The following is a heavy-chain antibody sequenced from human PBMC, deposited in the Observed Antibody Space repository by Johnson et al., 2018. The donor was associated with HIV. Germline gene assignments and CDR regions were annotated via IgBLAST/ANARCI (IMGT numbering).Heavy chain of an antibody. D-gene: IGHD3-22*01. CDR2: ISYDGSNK. V-gene: IGHV3-30-3*01. CDR1: GFTFSSYA. J-gene: IGHJ3*02. CDR3: ARDIYDSRDDAFDI. Sequence: QVQLVESGGGVVQPGRSLRLSCAASGFTFSSYAMHWVRQAPGKGLEWVAVISYDGSNKDYADSVKGRFTISRDNSKNTLYLQMNSLRAEDTAVYYCARDIYDSRDDAFDIWGQGTMVTVSS.